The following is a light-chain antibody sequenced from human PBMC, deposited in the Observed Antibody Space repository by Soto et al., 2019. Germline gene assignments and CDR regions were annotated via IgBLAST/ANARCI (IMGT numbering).Light chain of an antibody. CDR1: SSDVGGYNY. J-gene: IGLJ1*01. CDR3: SSYTSSSTPIV. CDR2: EVS. Sequence: QSALTQPASVSGSPGQSITISCTGTSSDVGGYNYVSWYQQHPGKAPKLMIYEVSNRPSGVSNRFSGSKSGNTASLTISGLQAEDEADYYGSSYTSSSTPIVFGTGTKLTVL. V-gene: IGLV2-14*01.